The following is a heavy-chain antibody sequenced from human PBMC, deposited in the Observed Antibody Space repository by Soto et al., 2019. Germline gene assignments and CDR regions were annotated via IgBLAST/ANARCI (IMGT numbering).Heavy chain of an antibody. V-gene: IGHV1-2*04. CDR2: INPNSGGT. J-gene: IGHJ4*02. CDR3: ARGGVLRYSDGYRYDFDY. D-gene: IGHD5-18*01. CDR1: GYTFTAYY. Sequence: QVQLVQSGAEVKKPGASVKVSCKASGYTFTAYYMHWVRQAPGQGLEWMGWINPNSGGTNYAQKVQGWVTMTRDTSISTAYMELSSLRSVDTAVYYCARGGVLRYSDGYRYDFDYWGQGTLVTVSS.